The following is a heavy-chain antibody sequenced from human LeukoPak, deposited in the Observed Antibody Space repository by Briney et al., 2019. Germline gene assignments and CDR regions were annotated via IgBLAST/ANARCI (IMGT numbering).Heavy chain of an antibody. Sequence: GGSLRLSCEASGFTFNSYSMNWVRQAPGKGLGWLSYISRTSDNIYYADSVKGRFTISRDNAKNSVYLQMNSLRAEDTAVYYCARSSGYPYLDYWGQGTLVTVSS. CDR3: ARSSGYPYLDY. CDR1: GFTFNSYS. J-gene: IGHJ4*02. V-gene: IGHV3-48*01. D-gene: IGHD3-22*01. CDR2: ISRTSDNI.